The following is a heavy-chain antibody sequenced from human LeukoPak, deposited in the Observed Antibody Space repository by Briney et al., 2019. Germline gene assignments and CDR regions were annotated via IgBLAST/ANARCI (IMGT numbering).Heavy chain of an antibody. CDR1: GFTVSDNY. J-gene: IGHJ4*02. V-gene: IGHV3-53*01. CDR3: ERDSSGPAF. D-gene: IGHD6-19*01. Sequence: GGSLRLSCAASGFTVSDNYMSWVRQAPGKGLEWVSVIYRSGGTFYSDSVKGRFTISRDSSRNTLYLQMNSLRADDTAVYYCERDSSGPAFWGQGTLVTVSS. CDR2: IYRSGGT.